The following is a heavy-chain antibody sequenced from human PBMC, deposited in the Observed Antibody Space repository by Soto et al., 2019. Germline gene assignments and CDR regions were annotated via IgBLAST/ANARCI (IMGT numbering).Heavy chain of an antibody. Sequence: SETLSLTCTVSDGSIGGDGFYWSWIRHHPGKGLEWIGYVHYSGTTYYNPSLKSRLSLSVDTSKAQFSLNLRTVTAADTAVYYCARGWTAAAGWANWFDLWGQGTLVTVS. V-gene: IGHV4-31*03. D-gene: IGHD6-13*01. CDR3: ARGWTAAAGWANWFDL. CDR1: DGSIGGDGFY. CDR2: VHYSGTT. J-gene: IGHJ5*02.